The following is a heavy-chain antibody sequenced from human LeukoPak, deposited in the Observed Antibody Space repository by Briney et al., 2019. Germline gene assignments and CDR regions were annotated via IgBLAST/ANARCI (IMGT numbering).Heavy chain of an antibody. Sequence: SGTLSLTCTVSGGSISSSNWWSWVRQPPGKGLEWIGEIYHSGSTNYNPSLKSRVTISVDKSKNQFSLKLSSVTAADTAVYYCARGIQLWWYYFDYWGQGTLVTVSS. D-gene: IGHD5-18*01. V-gene: IGHV4-4*02. CDR1: GGSISSSNW. J-gene: IGHJ4*02. CDR2: IYHSGST. CDR3: ARGIQLWWYYFDY.